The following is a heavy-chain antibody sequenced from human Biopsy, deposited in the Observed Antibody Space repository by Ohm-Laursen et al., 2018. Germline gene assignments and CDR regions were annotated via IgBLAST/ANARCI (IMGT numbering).Heavy chain of an antibody. CDR2: ISTYSDDT. V-gene: IGHV1-18*04. J-gene: IGHJ3*02. CDR1: GYTFTAYG. CDR3: ARGPGYDFWSGSDPFDI. Sequence: ASVKVSCKTSGYTFTAYGISWVRQAPGQGLEWMGWISTYSDDTNIAQKFQGRVSMTTDTSTRTAYMELRSLRSGDTAIYFCARGPGYDFWSGSDPFDIWGQGTLVTVS. D-gene: IGHD3-3*01.